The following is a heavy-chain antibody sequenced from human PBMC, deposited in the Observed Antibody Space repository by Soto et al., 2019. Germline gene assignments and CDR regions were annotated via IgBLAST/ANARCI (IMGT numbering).Heavy chain of an antibody. CDR1: GYSFTSYW. CDR2: IYPGDSDT. Sequence: RGESLKISCKGSGYSFTSYWIGWVRQMPGKGLEWMGIIYPGDSDTRYSPSFQGQVTISADKSISTAYLQWSSLKASDTAMYYCARHGLDSNYVGGVDVWGQGTTVTVSS. V-gene: IGHV5-51*01. D-gene: IGHD4-4*01. J-gene: IGHJ6*02. CDR3: ARHGLDSNYVGGVDV.